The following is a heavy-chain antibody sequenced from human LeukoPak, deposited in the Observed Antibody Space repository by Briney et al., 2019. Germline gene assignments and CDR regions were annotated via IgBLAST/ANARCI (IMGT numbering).Heavy chain of an antibody. CDR1: GYTFTSYG. V-gene: IGHV1-18*01. J-gene: IGHJ5*02. D-gene: IGHD5-18*01. CDR2: ISAYNGNT. Sequence: ASVKVSCKASGYTFTSYGISWVRQAPGQGLEWMGWISAYNGNTNYAQKFQGRVTMTRDISTSTVYMELSSLRSEDTAVYYCARALPHRRLMDTTMEQHWFDPWGQGTLVTVSS. CDR3: ARALPHRRLMDTTMEQHWFDP.